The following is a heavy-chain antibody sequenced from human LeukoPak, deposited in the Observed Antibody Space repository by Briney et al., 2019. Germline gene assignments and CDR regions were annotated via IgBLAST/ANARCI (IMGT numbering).Heavy chain of an antibody. J-gene: IGHJ3*01. V-gene: IGHV3-7*01. CDR3: ARDSGSAYYYNSGTYYYDSFDF. CDR2: IRQDESEK. D-gene: IGHD3-10*01. CDR1: GFTFGSYW. Sequence: GGSLRLSCTVSGFTFGSYWMTWVRHPPGKGLEWVANIRQDESEKYYADSVKGRFTISRDNAKNSLYLHMNSLRAEDTAVYYCARDSGSAYYYNSGTYYYDSFDFWGQGTTVTVSS.